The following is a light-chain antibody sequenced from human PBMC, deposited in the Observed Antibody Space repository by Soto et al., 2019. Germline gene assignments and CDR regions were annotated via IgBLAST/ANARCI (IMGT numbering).Light chain of an antibody. CDR2: EVS. J-gene: IGLJ1*01. V-gene: IGLV2-14*01. CDR3: ASFRSGTILV. Sequence: QSVLTQPASVSVSPGQSVTISCTGPRSDIGDSNFISWYQHSPGKAPRLLIYEVSSRPSGVSKRFSGSKAGNTASLTISGLLDDDEADYFCASFRSGTILVFGSGTKVTVL. CDR1: RSDIGDSNF.